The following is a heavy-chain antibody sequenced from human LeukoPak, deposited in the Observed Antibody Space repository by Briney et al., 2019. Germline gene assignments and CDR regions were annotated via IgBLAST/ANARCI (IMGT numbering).Heavy chain of an antibody. Sequence: GGSLRLSCAASGFTFSSYAMSWVRQVPGKGLEWVSVISGSGDNTYYADSVKGRFTISRDNSKNMLYLEMNSLRAEDTAVYYCAKWKYSNSGIDDYWGQGTLVTVSS. D-gene: IGHD6-6*01. CDR3: AKWKYSNSGIDDY. CDR1: GFTFSSYA. V-gene: IGHV3-23*01. J-gene: IGHJ4*02. CDR2: ISGSGDNT.